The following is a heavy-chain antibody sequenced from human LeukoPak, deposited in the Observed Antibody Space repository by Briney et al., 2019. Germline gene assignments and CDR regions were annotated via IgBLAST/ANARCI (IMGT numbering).Heavy chain of an antibody. CDR2: ISYDGSNK. D-gene: IGHD1-14*01. CDR3: ARDTSEPIGYAFDI. Sequence: GGSLRLSCAASGFTFSSYAMHWVRQAPGKGLEWVAVISYDGSNKYYADSVKGRFTISRDNSKNTLYLQMNSLRAEDTAVYYCARDTSEPIGYAFDIWGQGTMVTVSS. J-gene: IGHJ3*02. CDR1: GFTFSSYA. V-gene: IGHV3-30-3*01.